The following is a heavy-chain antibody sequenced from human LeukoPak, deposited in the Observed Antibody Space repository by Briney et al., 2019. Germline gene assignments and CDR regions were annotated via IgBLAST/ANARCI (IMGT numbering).Heavy chain of an antibody. Sequence: SETLSLTCAVYGGSFSGYYWSWIRQPPGKGLECIGEINHSGSTNYNPSLKSRVTISVDTSKNQFSLKLSSVTAADTAVYYCARSGYSSSWYVRGWFDPWGQGTLVTVSS. CDR2: INHSGST. CDR1: GGSFSGYY. J-gene: IGHJ5*02. CDR3: ARSGYSSSWYVRGWFDP. D-gene: IGHD6-13*01. V-gene: IGHV4-34*01.